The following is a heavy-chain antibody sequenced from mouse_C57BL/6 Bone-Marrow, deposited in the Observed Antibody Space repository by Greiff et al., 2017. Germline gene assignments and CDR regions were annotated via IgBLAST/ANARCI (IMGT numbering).Heavy chain of an antibody. CDR1: GYTFTNYE. J-gene: IGHJ3*01. V-gene: IGHV1-15*01. CDR3: TLRQLRLPFAY. CDR2: IDPETGGS. Sequence: VKLVESGAELVRPGASVTLSCKASGYTFTNYEMHWVKQTPVHGLEWIGAIDPETGGSAYNQKFKGKAILTADKSSSTAYMELRSLTSEDSAVYYCTLRQLRLPFAYWGQGTLVTVSA. D-gene: IGHD3-2*02.